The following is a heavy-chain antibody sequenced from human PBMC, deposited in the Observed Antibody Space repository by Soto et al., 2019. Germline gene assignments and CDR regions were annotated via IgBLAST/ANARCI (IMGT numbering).Heavy chain of an antibody. Sequence: SETLSLTCTVSGGSISSGSYYWSWSRQRPGQGLEWIGYISYSGSTYYNPSLKSRLTISADTSKNQFALKLSSVTAADTAVYYCARVSIINMIVMVLESWGQGTMVTVDS. CDR1: GGSISSGSYY. J-gene: IGHJ5*02. CDR2: ISYSGST. CDR3: ARVSIINMIVMVLES. V-gene: IGHV4-31*03. D-gene: IGHD3-22*01.